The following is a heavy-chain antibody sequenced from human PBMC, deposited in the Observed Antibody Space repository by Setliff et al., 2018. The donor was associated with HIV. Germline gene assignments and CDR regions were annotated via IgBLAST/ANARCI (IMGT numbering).Heavy chain of an antibody. J-gene: IGHJ6*03. V-gene: IGHV4-61*09. CDR3: ARAKGYDYYMDV. CDR1: GGSISSGPYF. D-gene: IGHD2-15*01. Sequence: PSETLSLTCTVSGGSISSGPYFWSWIRQPAGKAVEWMGHIYTSGATKYNPSLKSRVTISRDTSKNQFSLRLTSVTAADTAVFFCARAKGYDYYMDVWGTGTTVTVSS. CDR2: IYTSGAT.